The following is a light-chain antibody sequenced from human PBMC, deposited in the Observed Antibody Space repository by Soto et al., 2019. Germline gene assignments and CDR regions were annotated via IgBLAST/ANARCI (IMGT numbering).Light chain of an antibody. CDR1: QNVNNH. J-gene: IGKJ5*01. CDR2: DTS. Sequence: EIVLTQSPATLSLSPGERATLSCKASQNVNNHLVWYQQKSGQAPRLVIYDTSTRASDFPARFSGRGSGTDFTHTISSLEPEDFAVYYCQQRTSWPPTFGQGTRLDIK. V-gene: IGKV3-11*01. CDR3: QQRTSWPPT.